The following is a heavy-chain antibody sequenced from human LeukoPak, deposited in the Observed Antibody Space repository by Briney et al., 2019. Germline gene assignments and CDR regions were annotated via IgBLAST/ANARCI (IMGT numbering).Heavy chain of an antibody. Sequence: ASVKVSCKASGGTFSSYAISWVRQAPGQRLEWMGWISTGNGYTESSQKFQDRLTITRDTSASTAYMELSSLRSEDTAVYYCAKDGSGWSFDYWGQGTLVSVSS. J-gene: IGHJ4*02. V-gene: IGHV1-3*04. CDR3: AKDGSGWSFDY. CDR1: GGTFSSYA. CDR2: ISTGNGYT. D-gene: IGHD6-19*01.